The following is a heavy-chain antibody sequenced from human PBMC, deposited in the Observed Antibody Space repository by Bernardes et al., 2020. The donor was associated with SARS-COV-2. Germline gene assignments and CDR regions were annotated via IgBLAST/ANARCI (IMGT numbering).Heavy chain of an antibody. V-gene: IGHV3-13*01. D-gene: IGHD3-22*01. CDR3: ARANYYDSSGYGYYYYGMDV. CDR1: GFTFSSYA. Sequence: GALRLSCAASGFTFSSYAMHWVRQATGKGLEWVSAIGTAGDTYYPGSVKGRFTISRENAKNSLYLQMNSLRAGDTAVYYCARANYYDSSGYGYYYYGMDVWGQGTTVTVSS. CDR2: IGTAGDT. J-gene: IGHJ6*02.